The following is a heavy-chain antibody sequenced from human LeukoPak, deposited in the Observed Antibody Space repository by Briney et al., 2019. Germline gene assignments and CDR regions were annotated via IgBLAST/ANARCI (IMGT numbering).Heavy chain of an antibody. D-gene: IGHD3-3*01. CDR2: MDPNSGNT. CDR1: GYTFTSYD. V-gene: IGHV1-8*01. J-gene: IGHJ6*02. CDR3: ARSGYYENYYYYGMDV. Sequence: GASVKVSCKASGYTFTSYDINWVRQATGQGLEWMGWMDPNSGNTGYAQKFQGRVTMTWNTSISTAYMELSSLRSEDTAVYYCARSGYYENYYYYGMDVWGQGTTVTVSS.